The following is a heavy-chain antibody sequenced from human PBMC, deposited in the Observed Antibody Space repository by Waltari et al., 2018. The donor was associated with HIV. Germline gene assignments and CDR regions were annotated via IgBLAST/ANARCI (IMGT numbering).Heavy chain of an antibody. V-gene: IGHV3-9*01. CDR2: ISWNSKTM. CDR1: DDIFNDYA. D-gene: IGHD4-17*01. Sequence: EVQLVESGCGLVHTGGSSRLYCPASDDIFNDYAMPWVRQAPGRGLEWVSGISWNSKTMDYADSVKGRFTISRDNAKNSLYLQLNSLRVDDTALYYCAKDVRYGDYAGGFDYWGQGILVTVSS. J-gene: IGHJ4*02. CDR3: AKDVRYGDYAGGFDY.